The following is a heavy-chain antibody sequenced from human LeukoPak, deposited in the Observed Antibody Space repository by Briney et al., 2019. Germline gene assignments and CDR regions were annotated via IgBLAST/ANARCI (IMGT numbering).Heavy chain of an antibody. CDR1: GFTFSSYA. CDR2: ISSSGSTI. CDR3: ARVGSGSYFFDY. Sequence: GGSLRLSCAASGFTFSSYAMSWDRQAPGKGLEWVSYISSSGSTIYYADSVKGRFTISRDNAKNSLYLQMNSLRAEDTAVYYCARVGSGSYFFDYWGQGTLVTVSS. D-gene: IGHD1-26*01. J-gene: IGHJ4*02. V-gene: IGHV3-48*04.